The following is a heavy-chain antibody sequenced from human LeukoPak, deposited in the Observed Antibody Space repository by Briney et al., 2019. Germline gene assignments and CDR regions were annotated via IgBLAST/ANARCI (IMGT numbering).Heavy chain of an antibody. D-gene: IGHD3-10*01. Sequence: PGGSLRLSCAASGFTFSSYAMSWVRQAPGKGLEWVSGISFSGGSTYYADSVKGRFSISRDSSRNTLYLQMNNLRAEDTAIYYCAKDQNSGSGSYSYFDYWGQGTLVTVSS. V-gene: IGHV3-23*01. CDR3: AKDQNSGSGSYSYFDY. J-gene: IGHJ4*02. CDR1: GFTFSSYA. CDR2: ISFSGGST.